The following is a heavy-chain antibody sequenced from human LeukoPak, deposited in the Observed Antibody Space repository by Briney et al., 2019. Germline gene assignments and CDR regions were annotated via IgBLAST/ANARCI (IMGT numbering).Heavy chain of an antibody. CDR2: IYTSGST. J-gene: IGHJ4*02. V-gene: IGHV4-4*07. D-gene: IGHD2-15*01. Sequence: SXTLSLTCTVSGGSISSYYWSWIRQPAGKGLEWIGRIYTSGSTNYNPSLKSRVTISVDTSKNQFSLKLSSVTAADTAVYYCARDGLVVVVAATQLNYFDYWGQGTLVTVSS. CDR3: ARDGLVVVVAATQLNYFDY. CDR1: GGSISSYY.